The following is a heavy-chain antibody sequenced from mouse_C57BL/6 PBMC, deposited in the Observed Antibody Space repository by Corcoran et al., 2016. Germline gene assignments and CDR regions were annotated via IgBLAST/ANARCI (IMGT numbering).Heavy chain of an antibody. CDR3: AREITTPGAWFAY. J-gene: IGHJ3*01. CDR1: GYTFTDYY. Sequence: QVQLQQSGPELVKPGASVKISCKASGYTFTDYYINWVKQRPGQGLEWIGWIFPGSGSTYYNEKFKGKATLTVDKSSSTAYMLLSSLTSEDSVVYFCAREITTPGAWFAYWGQGTLVTVSA. V-gene: IGHV1-75*01. D-gene: IGHD1-1*01. CDR2: IFPGSGST.